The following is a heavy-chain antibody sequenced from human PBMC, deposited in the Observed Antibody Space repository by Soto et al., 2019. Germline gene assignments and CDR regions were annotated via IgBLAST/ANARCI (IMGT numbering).Heavy chain of an antibody. CDR3: ARTPTP. J-gene: IGHJ5*02. CDR2: IFHSGST. CDR1: GDSITSGGYY. V-gene: IGHV4-31*03. Sequence: SETLSLTCTVSGDSITSGGYYFNWIRQHPGKGLEWIGYIFHSGSTRYNPSLKSRVTMSVDTSKNQFSLRLTSVTAADTAVYYCARTPTPWGQGTLVTVSS. D-gene: IGHD1-26*01.